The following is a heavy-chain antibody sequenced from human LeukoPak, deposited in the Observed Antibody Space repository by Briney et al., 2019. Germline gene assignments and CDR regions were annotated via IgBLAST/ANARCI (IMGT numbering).Heavy chain of an antibody. CDR2: IYYSEST. CDR1: GGSISSYY. V-gene: IGHV4-59*01. D-gene: IGHD3-3*01. CDR3: ARVKGVRFLEWLLKGGYYYMDV. J-gene: IGHJ6*03. Sequence: SEALSLTCTVSGGSISSYYWSWIRQPPGKGLEWIGYIYYSESTNYNPSFKSRVTISVDTSKNQFSLKLSSVTAADTAVYYCARVKGVRFLEWLLKGGYYYMDVWGKGTTVTVSS.